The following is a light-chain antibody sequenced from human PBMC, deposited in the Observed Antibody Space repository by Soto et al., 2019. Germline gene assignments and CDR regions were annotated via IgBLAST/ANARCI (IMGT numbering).Light chain of an antibody. V-gene: IGKV4-1*01. Sequence: DIVMTQSPDSLAVSLGERATINCKSSQSVLYSSNNKNYLAWYQQRPGQPPKLLIYWASTRASGVPDRFSGSGAGTDFTLTITSLQAEDVAVYYCHQYESTPPTFGQGTKLEIK. CDR3: HQYESTPPT. CDR2: WAS. J-gene: IGKJ2*01. CDR1: QSVLYSSNNKNY.